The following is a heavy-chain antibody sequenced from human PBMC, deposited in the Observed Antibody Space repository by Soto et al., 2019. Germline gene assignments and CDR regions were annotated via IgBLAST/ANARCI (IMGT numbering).Heavy chain of an antibody. V-gene: IGHV4-39*01. Sequence: SDTLSLTCTVSGGSISSSSYYWGWIRQPPGKGLEWIGSIYYSGSTYYNPSLKSRVTISVDTSKNQFSLKLSSVTAADTAVYYCASLRRLGSYFDWLLDTDYDYWGQGTLVTVSS. CDR2: IYYSGST. CDR3: ASLRRLGSYFDWLLDTDYDY. D-gene: IGHD3-9*01. J-gene: IGHJ4*02. CDR1: GGSISSSSYY.